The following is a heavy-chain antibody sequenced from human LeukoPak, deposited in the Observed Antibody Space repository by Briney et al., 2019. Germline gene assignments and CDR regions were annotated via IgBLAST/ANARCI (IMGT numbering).Heavy chain of an antibody. Sequence: GGSLRLSCAASGFTFSSYSMYWVRQAPGKGLEWVSYISSSSSTIYYADSVKGRFSISRDNAKNSLYLQMNSLRAEDTAVYYCARDSGSPSFYMDVWGKGTTVTVSS. J-gene: IGHJ6*03. CDR1: GFTFSSYS. CDR2: ISSSSSTI. D-gene: IGHD2-15*01. V-gene: IGHV3-48*01. CDR3: ARDSGSPSFYMDV.